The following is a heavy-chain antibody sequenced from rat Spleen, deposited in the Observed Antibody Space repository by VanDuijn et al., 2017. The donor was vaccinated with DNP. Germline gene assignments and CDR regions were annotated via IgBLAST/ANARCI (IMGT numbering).Heavy chain of an antibody. CDR2: ISYDGGRT. CDR3: ARTYSNYGNWFPY. D-gene: IGHD1-2*01. Sequence: EVRLVESGGGLVQAGRSLKLSCAASGFTFSDYYMAWVRQASTKGLEWVASISYDGGRTYYRDSVKGRFTISRDNAKTTLYLQMDSLRSEDTATYYCARTYSNYGNWFPYWGQGTLVTVSS. V-gene: IGHV5-7*01. J-gene: IGHJ3*01. CDR1: GFTFSDYY.